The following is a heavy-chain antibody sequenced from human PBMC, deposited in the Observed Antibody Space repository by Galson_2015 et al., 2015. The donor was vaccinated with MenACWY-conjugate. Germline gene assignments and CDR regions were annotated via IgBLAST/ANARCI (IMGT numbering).Heavy chain of an antibody. J-gene: IGHJ4*02. D-gene: IGHD3-10*01. CDR1: GFTFSSYW. Sequence: SLRLSCAASGFTFSSYWMHWGRQPPGKGLVWVSRINGAGSRAEYADSVEGRFTISRDHAKNTLFLQMNSLRVEDTGVYYCARIWFGEVLEVDGWGQGTLVTVSS. CDR2: INGAGSRA. V-gene: IGHV3-74*03. CDR3: ARIWFGEVLEVDG.